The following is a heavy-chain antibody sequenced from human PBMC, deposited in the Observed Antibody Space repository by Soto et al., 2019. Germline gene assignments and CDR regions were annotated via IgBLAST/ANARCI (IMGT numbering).Heavy chain of an antibody. J-gene: IGHJ6*02. CDR3: ARSPFSSIAAPEAYYGMDV. D-gene: IGHD6-6*01. V-gene: IGHV5-51*01. Sequence: GESLKISCNGSGYSFTSYWIGWVRQMPGKGLEWMGIIYPGDSDTRYSPSFQGQVTISADKSISTAYLQWSSLKASDTAMYYCARSPFSSIAAPEAYYGMDVWGQGTAVTVYS. CDR2: IYPGDSDT. CDR1: GYSFTSYW.